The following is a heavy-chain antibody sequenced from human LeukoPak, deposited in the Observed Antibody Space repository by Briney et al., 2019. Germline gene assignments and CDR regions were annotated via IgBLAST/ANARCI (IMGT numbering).Heavy chain of an antibody. CDR2: IIPIFGIA. V-gene: IGHV1-69*04. CDR1: GGTFSSYA. CDR3: AGDQIVVVPSAYNWFDP. J-gene: IGHJ5*02. Sequence: SVKVSCKAYGGTFSSYAIRWVRQAPRQGLESMGRIIPIFGIANYAQKFQGRVTITADKSTSTAYMEVSSLRSEDTAVYYCAGDQIVVVPSAYNWFDPWGQGTLVTVSS. D-gene: IGHD2-2*01.